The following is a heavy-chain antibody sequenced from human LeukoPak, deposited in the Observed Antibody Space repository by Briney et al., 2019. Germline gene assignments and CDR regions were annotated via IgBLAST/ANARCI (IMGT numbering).Heavy chain of an antibody. J-gene: IGHJ3*01. V-gene: IGHV3-33*08. D-gene: IGHD3-16*01. CDR3: ARELLGEGPDAFDV. Sequence: PGRSLRLSCAASGFAFSSYAMHWVRQAPGKGLDWVAMIWHDGATKFYADSVKGRFTISRDNSKDTLYLQMDSLRAEDTAVFYCARELLGEGPDAFDVWGQGTIVTVSS. CDR2: IWHDGATK. CDR1: GFAFSSYA.